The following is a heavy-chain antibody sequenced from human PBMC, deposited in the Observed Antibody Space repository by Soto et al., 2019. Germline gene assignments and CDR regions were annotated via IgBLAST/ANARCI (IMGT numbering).Heavy chain of an antibody. CDR2: ITSSGSTT. V-gene: IGHV3-48*01. CDR3: ARETTVGAFDI. CDR1: GGTLNTYS. J-gene: IGHJ3*02. D-gene: IGHD4-17*01. Sequence: GGSLRLPSEVSGGTLNTYSMNWVRQAPGKGLEWVSFITSSGSTTYYPDSVKGRFTISRDNSKNTLYLQMNSLRAEDTALYYCARETTVGAFDIWGQGTMVTVSS.